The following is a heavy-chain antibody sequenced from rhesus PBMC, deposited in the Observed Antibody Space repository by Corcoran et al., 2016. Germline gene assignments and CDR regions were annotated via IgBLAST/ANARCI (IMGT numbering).Heavy chain of an antibody. J-gene: IGHJ4*01. CDR3: WGGFDV. CDR1: GFTFSSYT. CDR2: NVGRRGNT. D-gene: IGHD1-1*01. Sequence: EVQLVESGGGLAKPGGSLRLSCATSGFTFSSYTMHWVRQAPREGGGWVRNVGRRGNTSYANSVKGRFTITRDNSNNTLSLQSNSRRTEDTAVYYSWGGFDVWGQGVLVTVSS. V-gene: IGHV3-103*01.